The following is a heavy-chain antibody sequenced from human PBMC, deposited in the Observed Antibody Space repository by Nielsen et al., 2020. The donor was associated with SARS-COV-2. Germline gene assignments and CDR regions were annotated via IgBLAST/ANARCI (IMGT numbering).Heavy chain of an antibody. CDR2: ISWNSGSI. J-gene: IGHJ3*02. CDR3: ARDLEQQLDPAFDI. CDR1: GFTFDDYA. V-gene: IGHV3-9*01. Sequence: SLKISCAASGFTFDDYAMHWVRQAPGKGLEWVSGISWNSGSIGYADSVKGRFTISRDNAKNSLYLQMNSLRAEDTAVYYCARDLEQQLDPAFDIWGQGTMVTVSS. D-gene: IGHD6-13*01.